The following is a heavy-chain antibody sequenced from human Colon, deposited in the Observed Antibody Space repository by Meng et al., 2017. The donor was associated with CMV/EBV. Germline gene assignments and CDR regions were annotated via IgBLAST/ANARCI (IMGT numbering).Heavy chain of an antibody. CDR2: IYYSGST. Sequence: TCTGSGGSSSSGGYYWSWIRQHPGKGLEWMGYIYYSGSTYDNPALKSRVTISVDTSKNQFSLKLSSVTAADTAVYYGAREGRYGPFDYGGQGTLVTVSS. J-gene: IGHJ4*02. V-gene: IGHV4-31*03. CDR3: AREGRYGPFDY. CDR1: GGSSSSGGYY. D-gene: IGHD1-14*01.